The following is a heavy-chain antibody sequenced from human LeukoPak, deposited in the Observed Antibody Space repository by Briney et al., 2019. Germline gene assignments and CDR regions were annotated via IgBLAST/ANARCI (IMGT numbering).Heavy chain of an antibody. CDR2: IYISGST. D-gene: IGHD6-13*01. Sequence: SETLSLTCTVSGGSISSGSYYRSWIRQPAGKRLEWIGHIYISGSTNYNPSLKSRVTISVDTSKNQFSLKLSSVTAADTAVYYCARIYSSSWFLNWFDPWGQGTLVTVSS. V-gene: IGHV4-61*09. J-gene: IGHJ5*02. CDR3: ARIYSSSWFLNWFDP. CDR1: GGSISSGSYY.